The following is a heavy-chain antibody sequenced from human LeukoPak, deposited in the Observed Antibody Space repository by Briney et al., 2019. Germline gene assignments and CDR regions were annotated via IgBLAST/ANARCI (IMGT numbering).Heavy chain of an antibody. CDR3: VRERSFFGENY. CDR1: GDFIITSRYY. D-gene: IGHD3-10*01. CDR2: ISYSGST. J-gene: IGHJ4*02. Sequence: SETLSLTCTVSGDFIITSRYYWAWIRQPPGKGLEWIGSISYSGSTNYDPSLKSRVTISVDTSKNQFSLQLSSVTAADTAFYYCVRERSFFGENYWGQGTLVTVSS. V-gene: IGHV4-39*02.